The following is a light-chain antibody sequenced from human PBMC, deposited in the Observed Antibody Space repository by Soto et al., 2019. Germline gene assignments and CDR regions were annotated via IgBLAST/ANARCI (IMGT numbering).Light chain of an antibody. V-gene: IGKV1-12*01. CDR1: QGIGSW. Sequence: DIQMTQSPSSVSASVGDRVTITCRASQGIGSWLAWYQQKPGKAPKLLIYAASSLQSGVPSRFSGSGSGTDFTLTIRSLQPEDFASYDCQQANSLPPLTFGGGTQVEIK. CDR2: AAS. CDR3: QQANSLPPLT. J-gene: IGKJ4*01.